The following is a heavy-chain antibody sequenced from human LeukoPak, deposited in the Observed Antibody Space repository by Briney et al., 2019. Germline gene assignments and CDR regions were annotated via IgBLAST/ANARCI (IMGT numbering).Heavy chain of an antibody. Sequence: SETLSLTCAVYGGSFSGYYWSWIRQPPAKGLEWIGEINHSGSTNYNPSLKSRVTISADTSKNQFSLKLSSVTAADTAVYYCARMWVYYDSSGYPQGYFDYWGQGTLVTVSS. CDR3: ARMWVYYDSSGYPQGYFDY. CDR1: GGSFSGYY. D-gene: IGHD3-22*01. V-gene: IGHV4-34*01. CDR2: INHSGST. J-gene: IGHJ4*02.